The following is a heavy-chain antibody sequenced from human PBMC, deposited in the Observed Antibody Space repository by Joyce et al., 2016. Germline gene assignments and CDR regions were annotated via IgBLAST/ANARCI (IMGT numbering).Heavy chain of an antibody. CDR1: GFSFSSYA. CDR3: AKRGIGLNPRSSSGGVWSLDY. Sequence: QVQLVESGGGVVQPGRSLRLSCGASGFSFSSYAMHWVRQAPGKGLEWVAVISYDGSNKYYADSVKGRFTSSRDNSKNTLYLQMNSLRAEDTAVYYCAKRGIGLNPRSSSGGVWSLDYWGQGTLVTVSS. J-gene: IGHJ4*02. D-gene: IGHD2-15*01. CDR2: ISYDGSNK. V-gene: IGHV3-30*18.